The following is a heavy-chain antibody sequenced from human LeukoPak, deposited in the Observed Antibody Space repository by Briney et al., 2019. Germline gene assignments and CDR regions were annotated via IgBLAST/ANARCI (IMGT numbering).Heavy chain of an antibody. V-gene: IGHV3-30*18. D-gene: IGHD6-13*01. J-gene: IGHJ3*02. CDR2: ISYDGSNK. Sequence: GGSLTPSCAASGFTFSSDGMHWVRQAPGKGLAWVAVISYDGSNKYYVDSVKGRFTISRDNSKNMVYLQMNSLTAEDTAVYYCAKAIAAAGTPSWSPNGFDMWGQGTMVTVSS. CDR3: AKAIAAAGTPSWSPNGFDM. CDR1: GFTFSSDG.